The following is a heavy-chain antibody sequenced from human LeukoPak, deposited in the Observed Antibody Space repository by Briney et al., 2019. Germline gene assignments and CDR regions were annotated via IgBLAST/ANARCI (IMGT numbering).Heavy chain of an antibody. CDR3: ARAPMVLIRAAANDAFDI. Sequence: PEGSLRLSCAAAGFTFSSYYMNWVRQAPGKVLEWVSQIISSGSMIYYADSLKGRFTISIDNAKQSVDLQMNSLRAEATGVYYCARAPMVLIRAAANDAFDICGQATMVTASS. CDR2: IISSGSMI. CDR1: GFTFSSYY. J-gene: IGHJ3*02. D-gene: IGHD3-9*01. V-gene: IGHV3-48*03.